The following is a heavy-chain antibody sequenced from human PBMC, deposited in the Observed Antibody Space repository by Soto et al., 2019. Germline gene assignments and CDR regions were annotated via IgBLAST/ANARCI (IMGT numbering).Heavy chain of an antibody. V-gene: IGHV4-31*03. CDR1: GGSIGTGGYY. J-gene: IGHJ4*02. CDR3: ARKQAGFFYGIDY. Sequence: KTSETPSLTCTVSGGSIGTGGYYWSWIRQYPGKGLEWLGYIDGSGYTFYNPSLQSRLTLSMDTSKNQFSLKLSSATAADTAVYFCARKQAGFFYGIDYWGQGTLVTVSP. D-gene: IGHD3-3*01. CDR2: IDGSGYT.